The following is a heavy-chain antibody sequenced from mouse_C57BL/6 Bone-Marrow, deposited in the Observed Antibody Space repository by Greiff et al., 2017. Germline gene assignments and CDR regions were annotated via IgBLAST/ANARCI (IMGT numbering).Heavy chain of an antibody. CDR1: GYTFTDYY. CDR2: INPNNGGT. J-gene: IGHJ4*01. D-gene: IGHD1-1*01. CDR3: ARLLEAMDY. Sequence: EVQLQQSGPELVKPGASVKISCKASGYTFTDYYMNWVKQSHGKSLEWIGDINPNNGGTSYNQKFKGKATLTVDKSSSTAYMELRSLTSEDSEFYYCARLLEAMDYWGQGTSVTVSS. V-gene: IGHV1-26*01.